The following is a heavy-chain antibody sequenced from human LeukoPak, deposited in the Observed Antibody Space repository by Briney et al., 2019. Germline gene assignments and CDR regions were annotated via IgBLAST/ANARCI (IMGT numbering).Heavy chain of an antibody. Sequence: PGGSLRLSCAASGXTFSSYSINWVRQAPGKGLEWVSSISSTSTYMYYADSVRGRFTISRDNAKNSLFLQMNSLRAEDTAVYYCAKNTFCSSSSCQTALDYWGQGTLVTVSS. CDR1: GXTFSSYS. V-gene: IGHV3-21*01. J-gene: IGHJ4*02. D-gene: IGHD2-15*01. CDR2: ISSTSTYM. CDR3: AKNTFCSSSSCQTALDY.